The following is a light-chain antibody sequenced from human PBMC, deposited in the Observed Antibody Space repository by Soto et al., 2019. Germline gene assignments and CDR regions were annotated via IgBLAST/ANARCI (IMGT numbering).Light chain of an antibody. CDR2: RAA. V-gene: IGKV1-5*03. CDR1: QAVNSW. CDR3: QQYHAYSYT. J-gene: IGKJ2*01. Sequence: IQMTQSPSTVSASVGDRVTITCRARQAVNSWVAWYQHKSGKAPKLLIYRAATLENGVPSRFSGSGSETEFTLTISGLQPDDSGTYYCQQYHAYSYTFGQGTKVEIK.